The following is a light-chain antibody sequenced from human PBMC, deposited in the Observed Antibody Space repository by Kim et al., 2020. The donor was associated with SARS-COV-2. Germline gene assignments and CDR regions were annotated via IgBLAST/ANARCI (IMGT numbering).Light chain of an antibody. J-gene: IGLJ1*01. CDR3: QSYDRSLSAYV. Sequence: KCTISCTGSSSNIGTGYDVHWYQQAPESAHKLLIYANSNGPSGVSDRFSGSKSGTSASLAITGLQAEDEADYYCQSYDRSLSAYVFGTGTKVTVL. V-gene: IGLV1-40*01. CDR1: SSNIGTGYD. CDR2: ANS.